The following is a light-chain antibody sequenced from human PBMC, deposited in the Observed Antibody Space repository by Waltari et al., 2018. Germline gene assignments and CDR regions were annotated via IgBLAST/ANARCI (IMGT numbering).Light chain of an antibody. CDR1: NSNIGSDI. Sequence: QSVVTQPPSASGTPGQRVTLSCSGSNSNIGSDIVNWYQQFPGTAPKLLIYANNHRPSRVPGRFSASRSGTSASLVISGLQSEDEADYYCATWDASLDTWVFGGGTKVTVL. J-gene: IGLJ3*02. CDR3: ATWDASLDTWV. V-gene: IGLV1-44*01. CDR2: ANN.